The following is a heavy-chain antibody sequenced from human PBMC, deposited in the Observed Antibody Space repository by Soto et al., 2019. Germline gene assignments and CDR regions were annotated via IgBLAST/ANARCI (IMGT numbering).Heavy chain of an antibody. CDR3: AGFLESLNRGDY. Sequence: QVQLQESGQELLKLWGTLPPTSLVSGGSFRGGNCWGWVAHPPGRGREWIGEIYHSGSTNYNPSLKSRVTISVDKSKNQFSLKLSSVTAADTAVYYCAGFLESLNRGDYCGQGTLVTVSS. J-gene: IGHJ4*02. CDR2: IYHSGST. V-gene: IGHV4-4*02. D-gene: IGHD3-3*01. CDR1: GGSFRGGNC.